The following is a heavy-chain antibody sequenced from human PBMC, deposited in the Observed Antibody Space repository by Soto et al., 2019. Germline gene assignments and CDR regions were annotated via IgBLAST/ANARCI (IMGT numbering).Heavy chain of an antibody. Sequence: PGGSLRLSCAASGFTFSDYSMGWVRQSPGKGLEGVANIKHAGGAEDDVDSVKGRLTISRDNAKNSLYLQMNSLRAEDTAVYYCARIFYTSRGATRYRAFDFWGQGTMVTVSS. V-gene: IGHV3-7*01. J-gene: IGHJ3*01. CDR1: GFTFSDYS. CDR3: ARIFYTSRGATRYRAFDF. CDR2: IKHAGGAE. D-gene: IGHD2-2*02.